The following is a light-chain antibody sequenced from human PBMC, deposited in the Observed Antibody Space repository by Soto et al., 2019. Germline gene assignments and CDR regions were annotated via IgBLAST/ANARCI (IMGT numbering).Light chain of an antibody. CDR1: QSVSRN. J-gene: IGKJ2*01. CDR2: GAS. Sequence: EVVLTQSPATLSVSPGDRATLSCRASQSVSRNLAWYQQKPGRAPRLLIYGASTRATGVPARFSGSGSGTEFTLSISSLQSEDFAVYYCQQYGDWPPDTFGQGTKLEI. V-gene: IGKV3-15*01. CDR3: QQYGDWPPDT.